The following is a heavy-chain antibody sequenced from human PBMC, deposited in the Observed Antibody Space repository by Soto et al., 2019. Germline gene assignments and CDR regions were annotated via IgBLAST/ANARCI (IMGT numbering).Heavy chain of an antibody. J-gene: IGHJ4*02. CDR2: ISYDGSNK. CDR1: GFTFSTYA. CDR3: ARGADSSSWYYFDY. V-gene: IGHV3-30-3*01. Sequence: PGGSLRLSCAASGFTFSTYAMHWVRQAPGKGLEWVTVISYDGSNKYYADSVKGRFTVSRDNSKNTLYLQMNSLRAEDTAVYYCARGADSSSWYYFDYSGQGTLVTVSS. D-gene: IGHD6-13*01.